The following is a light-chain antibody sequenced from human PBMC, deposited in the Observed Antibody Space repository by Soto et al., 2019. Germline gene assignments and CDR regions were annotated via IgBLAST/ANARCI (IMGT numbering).Light chain of an antibody. CDR2: WAS. Sequence: DIVMTQSPDSLAVSLGERATINCKSSQSVLYSSNNKNYLAWYQQKPGQPPKLLISWASTQKSGVPDRFSGGGSWTDFTLTISSLQAEDVAVYFCQQYYSTPQTFGQGTKVEIK. V-gene: IGKV4-1*01. J-gene: IGKJ1*01. CDR1: QSVLYSSNNKNY. CDR3: QQYYSTPQT.